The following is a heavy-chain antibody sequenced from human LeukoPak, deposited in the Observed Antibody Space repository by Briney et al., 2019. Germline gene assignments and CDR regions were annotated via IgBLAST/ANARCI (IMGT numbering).Heavy chain of an antibody. CDR1: GFTFDDYG. CDR3: ARDDSSGYYYGGYDY. J-gene: IGHJ4*02. Sequence: PGGSLRLSCAASGFTFDDYGMSWVRQAPGKGLEWVSGINWNGGSTGYADSVKGRFTISRDNAKNSLYLQMNSLRAEDTALYYCARDDSSGYYYGGYDYWGQGTLVTVSS. D-gene: IGHD3-22*01. CDR2: INWNGGST. V-gene: IGHV3-20*04.